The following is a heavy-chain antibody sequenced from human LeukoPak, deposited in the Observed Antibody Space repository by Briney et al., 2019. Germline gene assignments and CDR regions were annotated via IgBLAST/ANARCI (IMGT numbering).Heavy chain of an antibody. CDR1: GYTFTSYY. CDR3: AKIPERYCSSTSCYWVYFDY. D-gene: IGHD2-2*01. Sequence: ASVKVSCKASGYTFTSYYMHWVRQAPGQGLEWMGIINPSGGSTSYAQKFQGRVTMTRDTSTSTVYMELSSLRAEDTAVYYCAKIPERYCSSTSCYWVYFDYWGQGTLVTVSS. V-gene: IGHV1-46*01. J-gene: IGHJ4*02. CDR2: INPSGGST.